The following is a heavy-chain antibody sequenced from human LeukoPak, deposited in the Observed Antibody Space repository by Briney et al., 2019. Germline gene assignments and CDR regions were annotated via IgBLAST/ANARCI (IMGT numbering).Heavy chain of an antibody. Sequence: PGGSLRLSCAASGFIFSSYAMSWVRQAPGKGLEWVSAISGSGETTYYADSLKGRFTISRDNSKNTLYLQMNSLRAEDTAVYYCAKDCSSISCPSFDYWGQGTLVTVSS. CDR1: GFIFSSYA. CDR3: AKDCSSISCPSFDY. D-gene: IGHD2-2*01. J-gene: IGHJ4*02. CDR2: ISGSGETT. V-gene: IGHV3-23*01.